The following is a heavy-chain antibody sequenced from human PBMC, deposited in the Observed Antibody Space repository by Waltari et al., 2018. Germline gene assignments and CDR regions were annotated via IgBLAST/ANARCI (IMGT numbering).Heavy chain of an antibody. Sequence: QVRLVQSGAEVKKPGASVKVSCKASGYTFTSYGLSWVRQAPGQGLEWMGWISAYNGNTNYAQKLQGRVTMTTDTSTSTAYMELRSLRSDDTAVYYCARGPPEYGDPPNDAFDIWGQGTMVTVSS. V-gene: IGHV1-18*01. CDR1: GYTFTSYG. CDR2: ISAYNGNT. CDR3: ARGPPEYGDPPNDAFDI. D-gene: IGHD4-17*01. J-gene: IGHJ3*02.